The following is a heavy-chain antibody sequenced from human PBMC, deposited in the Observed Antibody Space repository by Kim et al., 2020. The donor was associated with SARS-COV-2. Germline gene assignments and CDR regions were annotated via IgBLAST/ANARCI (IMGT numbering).Heavy chain of an antibody. V-gene: IGHV3-21*01. Sequence: GGSLRLSCAASGFTFSSYSMNWVRQAPGKGLEWVSSISSSSSYIYYADSVKGRFTISRDNAKNSLYLQMNSLRAEDTAVYYCARELRYSYGSGYWGQGTLVTVSS. CDR1: GFTFSSYS. CDR3: ARELRYSYGSGY. J-gene: IGHJ4*02. D-gene: IGHD5-18*01. CDR2: ISSSSSYI.